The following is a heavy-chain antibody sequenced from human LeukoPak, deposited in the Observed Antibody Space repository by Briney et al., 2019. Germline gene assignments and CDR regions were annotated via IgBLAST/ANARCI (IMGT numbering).Heavy chain of an antibody. CDR1: GDSISSSS. CDR2: FYSSGST. V-gene: IGHV4-59*08. D-gene: IGHD2-21*02. Sequence: SETLSLTCTVSGDSISSSSWSWIRQPPVKGLEWIGYFYSSGSTNYNPSLKSRVTISVDTSKNQFSLKLSSVTAADTAVYYCARRNESDARLDYWGQGTLVTVSS. CDR3: ARRNESDARLDY. J-gene: IGHJ4*02.